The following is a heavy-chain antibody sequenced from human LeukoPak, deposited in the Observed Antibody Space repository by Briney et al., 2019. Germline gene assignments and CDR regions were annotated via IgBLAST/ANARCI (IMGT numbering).Heavy chain of an antibody. CDR3: ATAGREKQLVGWYYYYYYYMDV. D-gene: IGHD6-6*01. CDR2: ISTYKGNT. J-gene: IGHJ6*03. CDR1: GYTFTSNG. Sequence: ASVKVSCKASGYTFTSNGISWVRQAPGQGLEWMGWISTYKGNTNYAQKLQGRVTMTTDTSTSTAYMELRSLRSDDTAVYYCATAGREKQLVGWYYYYYYYMDVWGKGTTVTVSS. V-gene: IGHV1-18*01.